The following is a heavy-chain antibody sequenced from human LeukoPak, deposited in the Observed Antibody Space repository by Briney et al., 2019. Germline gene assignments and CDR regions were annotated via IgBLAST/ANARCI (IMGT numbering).Heavy chain of an antibody. CDR3: ARHVKVSRDTYYRGFDP. D-gene: IGHD2-21*01. CDR1: GGSIGDFY. CDR2: IHNSGSN. J-gene: IGHJ5*02. Sequence: SETLSLTCTVSGGSIGDFYWSWLRQPPGKGLEWIAYIHNSGSNNYNLSLKSGGTISVDTSKNQFSLKLSSVTAADTAAYYCARHVKVSRDTYYRGFDPWGQGTLVSVSS. V-gene: IGHV4-59*08.